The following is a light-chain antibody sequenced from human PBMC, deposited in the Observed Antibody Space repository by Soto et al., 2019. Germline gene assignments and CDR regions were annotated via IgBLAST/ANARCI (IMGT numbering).Light chain of an antibody. CDR1: QSVSSSY. J-gene: IGKJ1*01. Sequence: EIVFTQSPGTLSLSPGEGATLSCSSSQSVSSSYLAWYQQKPGQAPRLLMYGASSRATGIPERFSGTGSGTDFTLTISRLEPEDFAVYYCQQYGSSPRTFGQGTKVDTK. CDR2: GAS. V-gene: IGKV3-20*01. CDR3: QQYGSSPRT.